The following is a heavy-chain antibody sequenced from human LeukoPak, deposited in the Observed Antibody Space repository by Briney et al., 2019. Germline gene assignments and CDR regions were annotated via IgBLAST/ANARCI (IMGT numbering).Heavy chain of an antibody. Sequence: SETLSLTCTVSGGSISNYYWSGLRQPAGKGLEWIGRIYSSGSTDYNPSLKRRVTISVDTSKNQFSLNLRSVTPADTAVYYCARGPPPDFDCWGQGTLVTVSS. J-gene: IGHJ4*02. CDR3: ARGPPPDFDC. V-gene: IGHV4-4*07. CDR2: IYSSGST. CDR1: GGSISNYY.